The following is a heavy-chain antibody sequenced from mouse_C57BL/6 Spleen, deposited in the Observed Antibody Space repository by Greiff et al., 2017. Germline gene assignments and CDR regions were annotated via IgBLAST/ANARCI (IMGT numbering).Heavy chain of an antibody. CDR2: ISSGSSTI. D-gene: IGHD2-4*01. CDR3: ARYDYDGEFAY. V-gene: IGHV5-17*01. Sequence: VQLQQSGGGLVKPGGSLKLSCAASGFTFSDYGMHWVRQAPEKGLEWVAYISSGSSTIYYADTVKGRFTISRDNAKNTLFLQMTSLRSEDTAMYYCARYDYDGEFAYWGQGTLVTVSA. CDR1: GFTFSDYG. J-gene: IGHJ3*01.